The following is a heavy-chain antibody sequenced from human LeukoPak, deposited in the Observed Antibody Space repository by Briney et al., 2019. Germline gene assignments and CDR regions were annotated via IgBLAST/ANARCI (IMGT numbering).Heavy chain of an antibody. CDR2: INPSGGST. Sequence: ASVMVSCMASGYTFTSYYMHWVRQATGQGLEWMGIINPSGGSTSYAQKFQDRVTMTRDTSTSTVYMELSSLRSEDTAVYYCARGEAFGLLLPDAFDIWGQGTMVTVSS. CDR1: GYTFTSYY. V-gene: IGHV1-46*01. J-gene: IGHJ3*02. D-gene: IGHD3-22*01. CDR3: ARGEAFGLLLPDAFDI.